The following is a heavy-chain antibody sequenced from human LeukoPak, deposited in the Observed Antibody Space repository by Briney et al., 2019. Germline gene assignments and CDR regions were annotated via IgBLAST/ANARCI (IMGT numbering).Heavy chain of an antibody. CDR1: GFTFSSYS. CDR3: TSFYETN. Sequence: GGSLRLSCAASGFTFSSYSMNWVRQAPGKGLEWVSSISSSSSYIYYADSVKGRFTISRDNAKNTVYLHMSSLRVEDTAVYYCTSFYETNWGQGTLVTVSS. D-gene: IGHD2/OR15-2a*01. V-gene: IGHV3-21*06. J-gene: IGHJ4*02. CDR2: ISSSSSYI.